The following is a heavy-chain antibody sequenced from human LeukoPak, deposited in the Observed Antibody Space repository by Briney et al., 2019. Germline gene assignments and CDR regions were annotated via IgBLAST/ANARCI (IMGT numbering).Heavy chain of an antibody. D-gene: IGHD3-22*01. CDR2: IKPNSGGT. Sequence: ASVKVSCKASGYTFTDYYMHWVRQAPGQGPEWMGWIKPNSGGTNYAQKFQDRVTMTRDTSSVTAYMELSRLRSDDTAVYYCATDNYYDSSGYHFDYWGQGTLVTVSS. CDR1: GYTFTDYY. V-gene: IGHV1-2*02. CDR3: ATDNYYDSSGYHFDY. J-gene: IGHJ4*02.